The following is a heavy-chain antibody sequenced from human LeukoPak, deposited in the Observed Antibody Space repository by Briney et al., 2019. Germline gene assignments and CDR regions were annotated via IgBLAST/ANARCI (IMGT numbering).Heavy chain of an antibody. CDR3: ARGGSYFDISGYYFY. Sequence: AGGSPRLSCAASGFTVGSNTMSWVRQAPGKGLEWVSIIYSGGSTSYADSVKGRFTISRDNSKNTLYLQMNSLRTEDTAVYYCARGGSYFDISGYYFYWGQGTLVTVSS. D-gene: IGHD3-22*01. J-gene: IGHJ4*02. V-gene: IGHV3-66*01. CDR2: IYSGGST. CDR1: GFTVGSNT.